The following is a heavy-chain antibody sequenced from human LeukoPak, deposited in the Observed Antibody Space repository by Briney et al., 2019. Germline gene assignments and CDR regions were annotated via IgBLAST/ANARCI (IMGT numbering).Heavy chain of an antibody. D-gene: IGHD2-2*01. Sequence: PSETLSLTCAVYGGSFSGYYWSCIRQPPGKGLEWIGEINHSGSTNYNPSLKSRVTISVDASKNQFSLKLSSVTAADTAVYYCASSVVVPATTRYYYYGMDVWGQGTRSPSP. CDR3: ASSVVVPATTRYYYYGMDV. J-gene: IGHJ6*02. CDR2: INHSGST. V-gene: IGHV4-34*01. CDR1: GGSFSGYY.